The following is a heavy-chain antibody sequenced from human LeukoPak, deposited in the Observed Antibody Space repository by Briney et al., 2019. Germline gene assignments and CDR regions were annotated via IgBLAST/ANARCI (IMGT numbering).Heavy chain of an antibody. CDR3: ARAPRADFWSGYYFDY. J-gene: IGHJ4*02. D-gene: IGHD3-3*01. V-gene: IGHV3-21*01. CDR1: GFTFSSYS. CDR2: ISSSSSYI. Sequence: RTGGSLRLSCAASGFTFSSYSMNWVRQAPGKGLEWVSSISSSSSYIYYADSVKGRFTISRDNAKNSLYLQMNSLRAEDTAVYYCARAPRADFWSGYYFDYWGQGTLVTVSS.